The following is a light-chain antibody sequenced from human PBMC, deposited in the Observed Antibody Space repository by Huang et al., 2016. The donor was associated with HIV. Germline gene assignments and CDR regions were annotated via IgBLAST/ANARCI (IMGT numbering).Light chain of an antibody. V-gene: IGKV3-15*01. J-gene: IGKJ3*01. Sequence: EIVMTQSPAILSVSPGERATLSCRASQSVSTNLAWYQQKPGQTPRRLIYGASTRAAGVPARFSGSWSGTEFTLTISSLQSADFAVYYCEQYNNWPPEETFGPGTKVDMK. CDR1: QSVSTN. CDR2: GAS. CDR3: EQYNNWPPEET.